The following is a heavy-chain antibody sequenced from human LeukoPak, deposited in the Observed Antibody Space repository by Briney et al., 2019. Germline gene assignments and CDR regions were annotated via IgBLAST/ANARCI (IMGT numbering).Heavy chain of an antibody. J-gene: IGHJ4*02. CDR2: ISGSGGST. V-gene: IGHV3-23*01. CDR3: AKGSGWYRFLFDY. Sequence: PGGSLRLSCAASGFTFSSYAMSWVRQAPGKGLEWVSAISGSGGSTYYADFVKGRFTISRDNSENTLYLQMNSLRAEDTAVYYCAKGSGWYRFLFDYWGQGTLVTVSS. D-gene: IGHD6-19*01. CDR1: GFTFSSYA.